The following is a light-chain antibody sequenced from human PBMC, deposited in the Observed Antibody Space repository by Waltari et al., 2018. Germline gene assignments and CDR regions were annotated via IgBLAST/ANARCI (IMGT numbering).Light chain of an antibody. CDR1: SRDVGGYNF. V-gene: IGLV2-11*01. Sequence: QSALTQPRSVSGSPGQSVTISCTRTSRDVGGYNFVSLYQHLPGKAPKLIIYDVSERPSGVPDRFSGSKSGNTASLTISGLQAEDEADYYCCSYAGSHTLGVFGTGTKVTVL. CDR3: CSYAGSHTLGV. CDR2: DVS. J-gene: IGLJ1*01.